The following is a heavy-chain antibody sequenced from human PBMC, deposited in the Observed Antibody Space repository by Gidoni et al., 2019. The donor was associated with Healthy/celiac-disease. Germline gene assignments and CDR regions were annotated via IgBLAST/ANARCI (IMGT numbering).Heavy chain of an antibody. CDR1: GFTFSDYY. V-gene: IGHV3-11*06. CDR2: ISSSSSYT. Sequence: QVQLVESGGGLVKPGGSLRLSCAASGFTFSDYYMSWIRQAPGKGLEWVSYISSSSSYTNYADYVKGRFPISRDNAKNSLYLQMNSLRAEDTAVYYCARELGYCSGGSCSAYYYYYMDVWGKGTTVTVSS. CDR3: ARELGYCSGGSCSAYYYYYMDV. D-gene: IGHD2-15*01. J-gene: IGHJ6*03.